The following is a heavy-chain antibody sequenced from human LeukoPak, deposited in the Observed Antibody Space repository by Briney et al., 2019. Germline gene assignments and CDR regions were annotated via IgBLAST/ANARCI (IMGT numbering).Heavy chain of an antibody. CDR3: AKDLNGRDYYYYIDV. V-gene: IGHV3-23*01. CDR2: ISGSGGST. CDR1: GFTFSSYA. Sequence: GGSLRLSCAASGFTFSSYAMSWVRQAPGKGLEWVSAISGSGGSTYYADSVKGRFTISRDNSKNALYLQMNSLRAEDTAVYYCAKDLNGRDYYYYIDVRGNGTTVTVSS. J-gene: IGHJ6*03. D-gene: IGHD1-1*01.